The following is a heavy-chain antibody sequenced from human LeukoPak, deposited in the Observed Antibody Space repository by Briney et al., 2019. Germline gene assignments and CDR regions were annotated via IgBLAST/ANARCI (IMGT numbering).Heavy chain of an antibody. CDR3: ARVEAYGSGSSLYYFDY. V-gene: IGHV4-59*01. J-gene: IGHJ4*02. Sequence: SETLSLTCTVSGGSSSSYYWSWIRQPPGKGLEWIGYIYYSGSTNYNPSLKSRVTISVDTSKNQFSLKLSSVTAADTAVYYCARVEAYGSGSSLYYFDYWGQGTLVTVSS. D-gene: IGHD3-10*01. CDR2: IYYSGST. CDR1: GGSSSSYY.